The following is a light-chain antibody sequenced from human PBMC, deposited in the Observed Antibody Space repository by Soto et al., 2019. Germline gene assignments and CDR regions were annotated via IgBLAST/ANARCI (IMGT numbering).Light chain of an antibody. J-gene: IGLJ1*01. CDR2: NNN. CDR3: AAWDDSLNGNV. Sequence: QSVLTQPPSASGTPGQRATISCSGSSSNIGSNTVNWYQQLPGTAPKLLMYNNNERPSGVPDRFSGSKSGTSASLATSGLQSEDEADYYCAAWDDSLNGNVFGTGTKGTVL. CDR1: SSNIGSNT. V-gene: IGLV1-44*01.